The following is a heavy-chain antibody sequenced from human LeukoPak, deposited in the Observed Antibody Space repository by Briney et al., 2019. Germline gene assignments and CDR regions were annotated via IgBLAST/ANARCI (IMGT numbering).Heavy chain of an antibody. V-gene: IGHV4-4*09. CDR1: GGSISSYY. Sequence: SEILSLTCTVSGGSISSYYWSWIRQPPGRGLEWIGYIYTDGSTNYNPSLKSRVTISVDTSKNQFALKLSSVTAADTAVYYCAKSYFDYSTYYSYYFNLWGQGALVTVSS. J-gene: IGHJ4*02. CDR2: IYTDGST. D-gene: IGHD4-11*01. CDR3: AKSYFDYSTYYSYYFNL.